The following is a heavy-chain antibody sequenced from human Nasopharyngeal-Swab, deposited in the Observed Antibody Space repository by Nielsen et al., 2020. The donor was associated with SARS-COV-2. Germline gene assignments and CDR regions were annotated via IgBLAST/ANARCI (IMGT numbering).Heavy chain of an antibody. J-gene: IGHJ3*02. V-gene: IGHV1-2*06. D-gene: IGHD1-26*01. CDR3: ARSGSYSDAFDI. CDR1: GYTFTGYY. Sequence: ASVKVSCKAFGYTFTGYYMHWVRQAPGQGLEWMGRINPNSGGTNYAQKFQGRVTMTRDTSISTAYMELSRLRSDDTAVYYCARSGSYSDAFDIWGQGTMVTVSS. CDR2: INPNSGGT.